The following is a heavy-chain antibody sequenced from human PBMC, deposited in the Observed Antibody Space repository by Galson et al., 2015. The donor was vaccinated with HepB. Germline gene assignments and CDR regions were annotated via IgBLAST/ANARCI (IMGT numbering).Heavy chain of an antibody. CDR2: VSSSSDFT. Sequence: SLRLSCAASGFTFSDDHMSWIRQAPGKGLDWISYVSSSSDFTNYADSVRGRFTISRDNAKNSLYLQMNSLRVEDTAVYYCARARGSGPAAYFDYWGQGALVTVSS. V-gene: IGHV3-11*05. J-gene: IGHJ4*02. D-gene: IGHD6-19*01. CDR3: ARARGSGPAAYFDY. CDR1: GFTFSDDH.